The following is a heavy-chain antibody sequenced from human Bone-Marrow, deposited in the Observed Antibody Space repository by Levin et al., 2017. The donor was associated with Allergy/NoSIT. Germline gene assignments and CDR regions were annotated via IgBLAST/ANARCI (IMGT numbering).Heavy chain of an antibody. Sequence: GGSLRLSCAASGFTVSNNYMSWVRQAPGKGLEGVSIIYSGGNTYYTDSVKGRFTISRDSSKNTLYLQMNSLIAEDTAVYYCATSPTSGYWGQGTLVTVSS. V-gene: IGHV3-53*01. J-gene: IGHJ4*02. CDR1: GFTVSNNY. CDR2: IYSGGNT. CDR3: ATSPTSGY.